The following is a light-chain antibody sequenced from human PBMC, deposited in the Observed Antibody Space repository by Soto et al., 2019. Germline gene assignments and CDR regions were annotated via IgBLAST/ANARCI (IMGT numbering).Light chain of an antibody. J-gene: IGKJ1*01. CDR1: QSVSNTY. Sequence: EIVLTQSPDTLSLFPGERATLSCRASQSVSNTYLAWYQQKPGQAPRPLISAASTRATGTPDRFSGSGSGTDFTLTISRLEPEDFAIYYCQQYGSSRWTFGQGTNVEIK. CDR2: AAS. V-gene: IGKV3-20*01. CDR3: QQYGSSRWT.